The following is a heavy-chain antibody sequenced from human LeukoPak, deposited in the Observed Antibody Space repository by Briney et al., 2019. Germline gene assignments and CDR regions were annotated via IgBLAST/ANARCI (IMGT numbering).Heavy chain of an antibody. CDR3: ARNYYYYGMDV. Sequence: GGSLRLSCAASGFTFSSYSMKWVRQAPGKGLEWVSYISSSSSTIYYADSVKGRFTISRDNSKNTLYLQMNSLRAEDTAVYYCARNYYYYGMDVWGQGTTVTVSS. CDR1: GFTFSSYS. V-gene: IGHV3-48*01. CDR2: ISSSSSTI. J-gene: IGHJ6*02.